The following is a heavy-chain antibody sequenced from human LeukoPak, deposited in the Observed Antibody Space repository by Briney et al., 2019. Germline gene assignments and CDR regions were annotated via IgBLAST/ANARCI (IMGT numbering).Heavy chain of an antibody. CDR3: ARDEGHVRLVTKGVFDY. J-gene: IGHJ4*02. D-gene: IGHD3-9*01. V-gene: IGHV1-46*01. CDR1: GYTFTSYY. CDR2: INPSGGST. Sequence: AASVKVSCKASGYTFTSYYIHWVRQATGQGLEWMGIINPSGGSTNYAQKFQGRVTMTRDMSTSTVYMELSSLRSEDTAVYYCARDEGHVRLVTKGVFDYWGQGTLVTVSS.